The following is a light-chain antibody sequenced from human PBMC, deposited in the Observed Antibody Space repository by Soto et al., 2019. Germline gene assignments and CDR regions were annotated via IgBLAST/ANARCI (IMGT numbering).Light chain of an antibody. CDR2: DVS. J-gene: IGLJ3*02. V-gene: IGLV2-14*01. CDR1: SSDIGAYKY. Sequence: QSVLTQPASVSGSPGQSITISCTGTSSDIGAYKYVNWYQQHPGKVPKVIIYDVSNRPSGVSDRFSGSKSGNTASLTISGLQAEDEADYYCNSYTSSETLVFGGGTQLTVL. CDR3: NSYTSSETLV.